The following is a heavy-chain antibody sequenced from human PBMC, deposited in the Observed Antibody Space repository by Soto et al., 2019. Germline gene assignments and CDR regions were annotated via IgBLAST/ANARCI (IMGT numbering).Heavy chain of an antibody. CDR2: IYPGDSET. V-gene: IGHV5-51*01. CDR3: ARGFTGSAGRFDP. J-gene: IGHJ5*02. Sequence: ISCKGSGYKFATYWIAWVRQMPGRGLEWMGIIYPGDSETIYSSSFRGHVTISADKSLNTAYLQWDSLTASDSAIYYCARGFTGSAGRFDPWGQGTVVTVSS. CDR1: GYKFATYW. D-gene: IGHD6-25*01.